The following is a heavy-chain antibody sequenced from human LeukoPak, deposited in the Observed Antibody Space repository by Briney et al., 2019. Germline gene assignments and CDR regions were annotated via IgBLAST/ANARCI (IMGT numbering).Heavy chain of an antibody. V-gene: IGHV1-2*02. D-gene: IGHD4-17*01. Sequence: ASVKVSCKASGYTFTNYGISWVRQAPGQGLEWMGWISPYSGATHYAQIFQGRVTMTRDTSISTAYMELSRLRSDDSAVYFCARSMTTATWDYWGQGTLVTVSS. CDR1: GYTFTNYG. J-gene: IGHJ4*02. CDR2: ISPYSGAT. CDR3: ARSMTTATWDY.